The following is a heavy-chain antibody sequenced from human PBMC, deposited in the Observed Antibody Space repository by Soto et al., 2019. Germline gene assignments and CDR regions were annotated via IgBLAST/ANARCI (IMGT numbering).Heavy chain of an antibody. D-gene: IGHD4-4*01. J-gene: IGHJ6*03. CDR2: IYHSGST. V-gene: IGHV4-4*02. Sequence: QVQLQESGPGLVKPSGTLSLTCAVSSGSISSSDWWSWVRQPPGKGLEWIGEIYHSGSTNYNPSLKRRVTISVDKSKNQFSLKLSSVTAADTAIYYCAIRYSYYSYVHDWGKGTKVTVSS. CDR3: AIRYSYYSYVHD. CDR1: SGSISSSDW.